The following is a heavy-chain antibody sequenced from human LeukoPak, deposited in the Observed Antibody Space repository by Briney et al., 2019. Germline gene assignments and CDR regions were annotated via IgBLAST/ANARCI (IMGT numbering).Heavy chain of an antibody. CDR1: GYTFTSYG. CDR2: ISAYNGNT. V-gene: IGHV1-18*01. CDR3: ARGYCSSTSCYTTIYGY. D-gene: IGHD2-2*02. Sequence: GASVKVSCKASGYTFTSYGISWVRQAPGQGLEWMGWISAYNGNTNYAQKLQGRVTMTTDTSTSTAYMELRSLRSDDTAVYYCARGYCSSTSCYTTIYGYWGQGTLVTVSS. J-gene: IGHJ4*02.